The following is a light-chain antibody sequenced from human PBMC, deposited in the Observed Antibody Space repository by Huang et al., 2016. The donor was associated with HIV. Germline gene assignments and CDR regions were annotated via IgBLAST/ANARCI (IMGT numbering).Light chain of an antibody. J-gene: IGKJ4*01. CDR1: QSVREN. V-gene: IGKV3-15*01. Sequence: EIVVTQSPATLSVSPGERATLSCRASQSVRENLAWYQHKPGQAPRLLISRASLRAIGIPARFSGSASGTEFTLSISGLQSEDSAVYYCQQYDNWPLTFGGGTKVEI. CDR3: QQYDNWPLT. CDR2: RAS.